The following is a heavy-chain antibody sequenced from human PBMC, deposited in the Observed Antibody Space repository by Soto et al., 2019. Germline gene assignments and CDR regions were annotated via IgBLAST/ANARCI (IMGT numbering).Heavy chain of an antibody. CDR2: IKRDGSTT. CDR3: ARDSSSWWGVAYYYYGIDV. D-gene: IGHD6-13*01. Sequence: GSLRLSCAASGFTFSDYWMHWVRQAPGKGLEWVSRIKRDGSTTNYADSVKGRFTISRDNAKNTLYLEMNSLRVEDTADYYCARDSSSWWGVAYYYYGIDVWGQGTTVTVSS. J-gene: IGHJ6*02. V-gene: IGHV3-74*01. CDR1: GFTFSDYW.